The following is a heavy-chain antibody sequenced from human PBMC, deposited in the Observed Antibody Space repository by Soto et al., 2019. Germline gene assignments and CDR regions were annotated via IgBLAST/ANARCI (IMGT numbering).Heavy chain of an antibody. D-gene: IGHD3-10*01. CDR2: IVPIFGTT. V-gene: IGHV1-69*12. CDR1: GGTFSNYA. CDR3: ARVEASARLYNHPGFDV. J-gene: IGHJ6*02. Sequence: QVQLVQSGAEVKKPGSSVKVSCKVSGGTFSNYAIDWVRLAPGHGLEWMGGIVPIFGTTYYTQKFQGRATIIADDSTSTASLEMSSLRSEDTAICYCARVEASARLYNHPGFDVCGQGTTVTVSS.